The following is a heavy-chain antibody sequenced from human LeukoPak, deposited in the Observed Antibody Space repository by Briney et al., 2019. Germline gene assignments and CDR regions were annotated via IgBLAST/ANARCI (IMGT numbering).Heavy chain of an antibody. CDR2: INTNTGNP. J-gene: IGHJ4*02. Sequence: ASVKVSCKASGYTFTSYAMNWVRQAPGQGLEWMGWINTNTGNPTYARGFTGRFVFSLDTSVSTAYLQISSLKAEDTAVYYCARLTKIVVVPAALGYWGQGTLVTVSS. CDR1: GYTFTSYA. CDR3: ARLTKIVVVPAALGY. V-gene: IGHV7-4-1*02. D-gene: IGHD2-2*01.